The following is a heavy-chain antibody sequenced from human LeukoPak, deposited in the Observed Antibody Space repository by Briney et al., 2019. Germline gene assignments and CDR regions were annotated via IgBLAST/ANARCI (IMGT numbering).Heavy chain of an antibody. CDR3: ASSVRIEPFDY. CDR1: GFTFSDYY. CDR2: ISSSGSTI. J-gene: IGHJ4*02. V-gene: IGHV3-11*04. Sequence: GGSLRLSCAASGFTFSDYYMSWLRQAPEKGLEWVSYISSSGSTIYYADSLKGRFTISRDNAKNALYLQMNSLRAEDTAVYYCASSVRIEPFDYWGQGTLVTVSS. D-gene: IGHD2/OR15-2a*01.